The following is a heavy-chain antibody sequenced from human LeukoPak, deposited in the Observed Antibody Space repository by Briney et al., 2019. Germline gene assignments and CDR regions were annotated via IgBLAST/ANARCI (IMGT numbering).Heavy chain of an antibody. V-gene: IGHV3-21*01. J-gene: IGHJ1*01. Sequence: PGGSLRLSCAASEFTFSSYSMNWVRQAPGKGLEWVSSISSSSSYIYYADSVKGRFTISRDNAKNSLYLQMNSLRAEDTAVYYCARFAYGDYVLGYFQHWGQGTLVTVSS. D-gene: IGHD4-17*01. CDR2: ISSSSSYI. CDR3: ARFAYGDYVLGYFQH. CDR1: EFTFSSYS.